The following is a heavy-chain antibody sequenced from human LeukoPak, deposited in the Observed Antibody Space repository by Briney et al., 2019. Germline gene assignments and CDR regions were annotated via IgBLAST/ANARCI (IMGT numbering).Heavy chain of an antibody. Sequence: GESLRLSCAASGFTFSAYWMTWVRQAPGKGLEWVANINEDGGLKYYVDSVKGRFTISRDNTNNSLYLQMISLRVDDTAVYYCARVGKNGWDFDHWGQGTLVTVSS. J-gene: IGHJ4*02. CDR1: GFTFSAYW. CDR2: INEDGGLK. CDR3: ARVGKNGWDFDH. V-gene: IGHV3-7*01. D-gene: IGHD6-19*01.